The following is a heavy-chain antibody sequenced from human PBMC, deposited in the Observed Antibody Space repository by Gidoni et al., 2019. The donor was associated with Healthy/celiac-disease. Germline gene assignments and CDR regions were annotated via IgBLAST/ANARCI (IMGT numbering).Heavy chain of an antibody. CDR3: ALPKPHDAFDI. Sequence: QVQLVQCGAEVKSPGASVKVSCKASGYTFTSYDINWVRQATGHGLEWMGWMNPNSGNTGYAQKFQGRVTLTRNTSISTAYMELSSLRSEDTAVYSCALPKPHDAFDIWGQGTMVTVSS. CDR2: MNPNSGNT. V-gene: IGHV1-8*01. CDR1: GYTFTSYD. J-gene: IGHJ3*02.